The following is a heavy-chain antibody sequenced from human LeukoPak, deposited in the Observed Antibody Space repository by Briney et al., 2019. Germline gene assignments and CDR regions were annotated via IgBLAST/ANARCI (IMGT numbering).Heavy chain of an antibody. CDR3: ARVSVDTAMVTPSGFDY. D-gene: IGHD5-18*01. CDR2: ISSSSSYI. Sequence: GGSLRLSCAASGFTFSDFWVEWFRQAPGKGLEWVSSISSSSSYIYYADSVKGRSTISRDNAKNSLYLQMNSLRAEDTAVYYCARVSVDTAMVTPSGFDYWGQGTLVTVSS. V-gene: IGHV3-21*01. CDR1: GFTFSDFW. J-gene: IGHJ4*02.